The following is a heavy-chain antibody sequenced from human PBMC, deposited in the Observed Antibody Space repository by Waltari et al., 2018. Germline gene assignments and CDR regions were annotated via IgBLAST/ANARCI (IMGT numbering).Heavy chain of an antibody. CDR3: ARRNRVMDAFDI. CDR1: GGSISTTSYY. J-gene: IGHJ3*02. Sequence: QLHLQESGAGLLKPSETLSLTCTVSGGSISTTSYYWGWIRRPPGKGLEWIGTIDYSGSSHYNPALKSRVTISIDTSKNQFSLEMRSVTAADTSIYYWARRNRVMDAFDIWGQGTMVTVSA. CDR2: IDYSGSS. V-gene: IGHV4-39*01. D-gene: IGHD2-21*01.